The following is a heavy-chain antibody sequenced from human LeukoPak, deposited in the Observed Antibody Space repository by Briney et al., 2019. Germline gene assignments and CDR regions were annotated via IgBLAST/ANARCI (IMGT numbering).Heavy chain of an antibody. CDR3: ASWSGSSVLDY. CDR1: GFTFSIYA. CDR2: ISGSGGST. J-gene: IGHJ4*02. D-gene: IGHD3-3*01. V-gene: IGHV3-23*01. Sequence: GGSLRLSCAASGFTFSIYAMSWVRQAPGTGLEWVSGISGSGGSTYYADSVKGRFTISRDNAKNLLFLQMNSLRAEDTAVYYCASWSGSSVLDYWGQGTLVTVSS.